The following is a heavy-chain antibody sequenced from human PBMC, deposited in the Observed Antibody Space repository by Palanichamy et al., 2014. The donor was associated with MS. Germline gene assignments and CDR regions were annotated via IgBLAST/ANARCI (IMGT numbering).Heavy chain of an antibody. D-gene: IGHD2-2*01. CDR3: TRPLGYCSSTSCSRGSGAFDV. V-gene: IGHV4-39*01. J-gene: IGHJ3*01. Sequence: QLQLQESGPGLVKPSEILSLTCTVSGGSVSSSSYYWGWIRQPPGKGLEWIGSIYYSGNTYYKSSLKSRVTISVDTSRNQFSLKLSSVTATDTAVYYCTRPLGYCSSTSCSRGSGAFDVWGQGTMVTVSS. CDR2: IYYSGNT. CDR1: GGSVSSSSYY.